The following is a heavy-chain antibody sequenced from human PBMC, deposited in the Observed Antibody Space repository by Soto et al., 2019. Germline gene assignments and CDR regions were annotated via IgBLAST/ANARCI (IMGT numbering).Heavy chain of an antibody. CDR1: GYTFTSYG. CDR3: ARVVGALGHWFDP. CDR2: ISAYNGNT. V-gene: IGHV1-18*01. J-gene: IGHJ5*02. D-gene: IGHD1-26*01. Sequence: QVQLVQSGGEVKKPEASVKVSCKASGYTFTSYGSSWVRQAPGQGLEWMGRISAYNGNTNYEQKLQGRVTMTTDTSTSTAYMVLRSLRSDDTAVYYCARVVGALGHWFDPWGQGTLVTVSS.